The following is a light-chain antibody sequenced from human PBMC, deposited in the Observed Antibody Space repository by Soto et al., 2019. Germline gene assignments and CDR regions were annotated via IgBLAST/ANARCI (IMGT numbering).Light chain of an antibody. J-gene: IGKJ1*01. V-gene: IGKV1-5*03. CDR2: KAS. Sequence: DIHMTQSPSTLSASVGDRVTITCRASQCISSWLARYQQKPGKAPKLLIYKASSLESGVPSRFSGSGYGAEFPRTISSLQPDDFATYYCQQYNSDPWTVGQGTKVQIK. CDR1: QCISSW. CDR3: QQYNSDPWT.